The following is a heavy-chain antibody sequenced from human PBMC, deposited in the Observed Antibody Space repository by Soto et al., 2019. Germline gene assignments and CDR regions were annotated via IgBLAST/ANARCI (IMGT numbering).Heavy chain of an antibody. CDR3: ATSMTTVTTGFDY. Sequence: APLKVDRKTSGYTFTSYLIGCVRITPGQGLEWMGWISAYNGNTNYAQKLQGRVTMTTDTSTSTAYMELRSLRSDDTAVYYCATSMTTVTTGFDYWGQGTLVTVSS. D-gene: IGHD4-17*01. J-gene: IGHJ4*02. V-gene: IGHV1-18*01. CDR1: GYTFTSYL. CDR2: ISAYNGNT.